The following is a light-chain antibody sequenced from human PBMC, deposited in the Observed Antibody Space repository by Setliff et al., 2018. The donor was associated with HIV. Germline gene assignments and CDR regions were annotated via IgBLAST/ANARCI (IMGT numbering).Light chain of an antibody. CDR2: SDN. CDR1: SSNIGANT. J-gene: IGLJ1*01. V-gene: IGLV1-44*01. Sequence: QSALTQTPSASGPPGQGVTISCSGGSSNIGANTVNWYQQLPGTAPKLLMYSDNQRPSGVPDRFSGSKSGTSASLAISGLQSEDEADYYCATWDDSLNGRVFGTGTKVTVL. CDR3: ATWDDSLNGRV.